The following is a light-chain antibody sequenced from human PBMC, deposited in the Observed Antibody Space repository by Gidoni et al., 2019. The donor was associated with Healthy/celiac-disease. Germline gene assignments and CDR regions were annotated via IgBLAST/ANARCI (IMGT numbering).Light chain of an antibody. V-gene: IGKV1-5*03. CDR3: QQYNGHPWA. CDR2: QAS. CDR1: QSIGFW. J-gene: IGKJ1*01. Sequence: IQLTQSPSTLSASAGDRVTITCRASQSIGFWLAWYRQKPGEAPSLLISQASILQSGVPSRFSGSGSRTEFTLTINNLQPDDFATYFCQQYNGHPWAFGQGTKVEIK.